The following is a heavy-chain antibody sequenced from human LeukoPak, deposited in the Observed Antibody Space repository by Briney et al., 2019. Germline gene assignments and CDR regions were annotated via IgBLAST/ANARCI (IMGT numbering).Heavy chain of an antibody. CDR1: GFTFSSYA. V-gene: IGHV3-30-3*01. CDR3: ARAPGFKSFGGY. CDR2: ISYDGSNK. Sequence: QSGGSLRLSCAASGFTFSSYAMHWVRQAPGKGLEGVAVISYDGSNKYYADSVKGRFTISRDNSKNTLYLQMNSLRAEDTAVYYCARAPGFKSFGGYWGQGTLVTVSS. J-gene: IGHJ4*02. D-gene: IGHD3-10*01.